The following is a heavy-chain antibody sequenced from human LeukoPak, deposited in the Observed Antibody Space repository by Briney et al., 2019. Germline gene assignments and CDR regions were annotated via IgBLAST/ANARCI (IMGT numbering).Heavy chain of an antibody. V-gene: IGHV3-7*01. J-gene: IGHJ3*02. CDR1: GFTFVGYW. CDR3: APQRVDDAFDI. CDR2: IKQDGSEK. Sequence: PGGSLRLSCAASGFTFVGYWMSWVRQAPGKGLEWVANIKQDGSEKYYVDSVKGRFTISRDNAKNSLYLQMNSLRAEDTAVYYCAPQRVDDAFDIWGQGTMVTVSS. D-gene: IGHD2-15*01.